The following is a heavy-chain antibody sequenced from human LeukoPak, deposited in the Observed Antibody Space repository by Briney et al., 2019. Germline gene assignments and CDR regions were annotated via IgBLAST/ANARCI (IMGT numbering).Heavy chain of an antibody. CDR3: AKSPTRGILFDY. J-gene: IGHJ4*02. CDR2: ISGSGGST. CDR1: GFTFSNYG. V-gene: IGHV3-23*01. Sequence: GGSLRLSCAASGFTFSNYGMSWVRQAPGKGLEWVSTISGSGGSTYYADSVKGRFTISRDNSKNTLYLQMNSLRAEDTAVYYCAKSPTRGILFDYWGQGTLVTVSS. D-gene: IGHD6-13*01.